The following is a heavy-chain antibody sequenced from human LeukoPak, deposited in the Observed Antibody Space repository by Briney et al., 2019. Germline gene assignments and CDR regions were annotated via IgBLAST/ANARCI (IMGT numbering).Heavy chain of an antibody. CDR1: GYTLTELS. Sequence: ASVKVSCKVSGYTLTELSMHWVRQAPGKGLEWMGGFDPEDGETIYAQKFQGRVTMTEDTSTDTAYMELNSLRSEDTAVYYCETRLAYCGGDCYSAEYFQHWGQGTLVTVSS. CDR3: ETRLAYCGGDCYSAEYFQH. V-gene: IGHV1-24*01. D-gene: IGHD2-21*02. J-gene: IGHJ1*01. CDR2: FDPEDGET.